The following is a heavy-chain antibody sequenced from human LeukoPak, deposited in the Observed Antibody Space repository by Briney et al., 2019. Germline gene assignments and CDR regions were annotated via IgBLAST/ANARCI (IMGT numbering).Heavy chain of an antibody. CDR3: ARERVTYYDSSGYRTSPFDY. CDR1: GYSISSGYY. CDR2: IYHSGST. D-gene: IGHD3-22*01. J-gene: IGHJ4*02. V-gene: IGHV4-38-2*02. Sequence: SETLSLTCTVSGYSISSGYYWGWIRQPPGKGLEWIGSIYHSGSTYYNPSLKSRVTISVDTSKNQFSLKLSSVTAADTAVYYCARERVTYYDSSGYRTSPFDYWGQGTLVTVSS.